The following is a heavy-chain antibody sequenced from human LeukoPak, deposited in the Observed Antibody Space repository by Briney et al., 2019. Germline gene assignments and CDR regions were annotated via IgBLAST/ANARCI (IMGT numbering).Heavy chain of an antibody. J-gene: IGHJ3*02. D-gene: IGHD2-15*01. CDR2: IYPGDSDT. CDR1: GYSFTSYW. V-gene: IGHV5-51*01. Sequence: GESLKISCKGSGYSFTSYWIGWVRQVPGKGLEWMGIIYPGDSDTRYSPSFQGQVTISADKSISTAYLQWSSLKASDTAMYYCARQYCSGGSCYHDAFDIWGQGTMVTVSS. CDR3: ARQYCSGGSCYHDAFDI.